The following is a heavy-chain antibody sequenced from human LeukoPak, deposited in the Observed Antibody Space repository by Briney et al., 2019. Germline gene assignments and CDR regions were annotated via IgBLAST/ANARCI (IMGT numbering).Heavy chain of an antibody. V-gene: IGHV4-31*03. CDR2: IYYSGST. CDR1: GGSISSGGYY. D-gene: IGHD4-17*01. CDR3: ASLYGDPYYYYGMDV. Sequence: PSETLSLTCTVSGGSISSGGYYWSWIRQHPGKGLEWIGYIYYSGSTYYNPSLKSRVTISVDTSKNQFSLKLSSVTAADTAVYYCASLYGDPYYYYGMDVWAKGPRSPSP. J-gene: IGHJ6*02.